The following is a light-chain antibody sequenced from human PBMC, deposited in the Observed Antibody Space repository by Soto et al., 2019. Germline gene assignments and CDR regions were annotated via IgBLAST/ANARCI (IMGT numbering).Light chain of an antibody. J-gene: IGLJ1*01. CDR2: GNR. CDR3: QSYDLRLYYV. CDR1: SSNIGTGYE. V-gene: IGLV1-40*01. Sequence: QSVLTQPPSVSGAPGQSVTISCTGSSSNIGTGYEVQWYKQLPGTAPKLLIFGNRNRTSGVPDRFSGSKSGASASLAITGLQTDDEADYYCQSYDLRLYYVFXSGTKGTVL.